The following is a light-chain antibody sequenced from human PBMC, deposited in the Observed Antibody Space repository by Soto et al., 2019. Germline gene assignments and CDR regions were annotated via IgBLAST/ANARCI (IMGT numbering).Light chain of an antibody. V-gene: IGKV4-1*01. CDR1: QSVLYNSNDRNY. CDR3: QQYYTTPWT. Sequence: DIGMTQSPDSLAVSLGERATINCKSSQSVLYNSNDRNYLAWFQQKPGQPPKLLIYWASTRESGVPDRFSGSGSGTDFTLPISSLQAEDVAVYYCQQYYTTPWTFGQGTKVEIK. J-gene: IGKJ1*01. CDR2: WAS.